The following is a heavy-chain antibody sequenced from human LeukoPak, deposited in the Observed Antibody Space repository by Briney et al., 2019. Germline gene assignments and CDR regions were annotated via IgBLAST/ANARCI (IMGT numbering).Heavy chain of an antibody. Sequence: GESLKISCKTSGYSFTSYRIGWVRQMPGKGLEWMGIIYPGDSSTNYSPSFQGQVTISADKSISTAYLQWSSLKASDTAMYYCTRPSYYYTSGTYYRPDQPDYWGQGTLVTVPS. J-gene: IGHJ4*02. CDR3: TRPSYYYTSGTYYRPDQPDY. V-gene: IGHV5-51*01. CDR1: GYSFTSYR. D-gene: IGHD3-10*01. CDR2: IYPGDSST.